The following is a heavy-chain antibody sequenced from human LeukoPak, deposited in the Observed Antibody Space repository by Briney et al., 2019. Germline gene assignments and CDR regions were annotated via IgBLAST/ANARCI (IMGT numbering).Heavy chain of an antibody. CDR1: GDSVSSNSAA. CDR2: TYYRSKWYN. D-gene: IGHD2-2*01. J-gene: IGHJ4*02. Sequence: SQTLSLTCAISGDSVSSNSAAWNWIRQSPSRGLEWLGRTYYRSKWYNDYAVSVKSRITINPDTSKNQFSLQLNSVTPEDTAVYYCARATRYCSSTSCIFDYWGQGTRVTVSS. CDR3: ARATRYCSSTSCIFDY. V-gene: IGHV6-1*01.